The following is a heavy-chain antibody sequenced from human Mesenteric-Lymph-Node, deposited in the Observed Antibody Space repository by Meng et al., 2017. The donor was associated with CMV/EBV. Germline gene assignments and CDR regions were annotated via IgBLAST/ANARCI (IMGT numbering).Heavy chain of an antibody. D-gene: IGHD3-22*01. CDR3: ARGGDYYDSSGYFPH. CDR2: IEPTSGHT. J-gene: IGHJ4*02. CDR1: GYTFSTYN. Sequence: ASVKVSCKASGYTFSTYNMHWVRQARGQGLEWMGIIEPTSGHTSYAQKFQGRVTMTRDTSASTVNMELRSLRSEDTAVYYCARGGDYYDSSGYFPHWGQGTLVTVSS. V-gene: IGHV1-46*01.